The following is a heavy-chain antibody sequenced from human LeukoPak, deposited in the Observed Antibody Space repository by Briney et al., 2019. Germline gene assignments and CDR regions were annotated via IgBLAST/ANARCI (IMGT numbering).Heavy chain of an antibody. Sequence: PSETLSLTCAVYGASFSGHYWEWVRQPPGKGLEWIGEINHSGNTNYNPSLKSRVTISVDTSKNQFSLKVSSVTAADTAVYYCARHVSGSSAFDIWGQGTMVTVSS. J-gene: IGHJ3*02. D-gene: IGHD6-25*01. CDR2: INHSGNT. CDR3: ARHVSGSSAFDI. V-gene: IGHV4-34*01. CDR1: GASFSGHY.